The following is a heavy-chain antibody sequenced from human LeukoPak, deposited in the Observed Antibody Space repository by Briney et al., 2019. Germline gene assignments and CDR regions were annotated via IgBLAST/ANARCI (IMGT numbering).Heavy chain of an antibody. CDR2: IYYSGST. V-gene: IGHV4-59*01. J-gene: IGHJ4*02. CDR3: AREVGYCSGGSCYSYFDY. CDR1: GGSISDYY. D-gene: IGHD2-15*01. Sequence: SETLSLTCTVSGGSISDYYWSWIRQPPGKGLEWIGYIYYSGSTNYNPSLKSRVTISVDTSKNQFSLKLSSVTAADTAVYYCAREVGYCSGGSCYSYFDYWGQGTLVTVSS.